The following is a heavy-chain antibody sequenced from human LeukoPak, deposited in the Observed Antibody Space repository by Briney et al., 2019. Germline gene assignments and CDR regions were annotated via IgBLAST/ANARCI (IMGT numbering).Heavy chain of an antibody. Sequence: GGSLRLSCAASGFTFSGFAMSWVRRTPGKGLEWVAYIGPSGTIMNYADSVKGRFTVSRDNAEDSLYLHMNSLRAEDTAVYYCTRDPRLCDYWGQGTLVTVSS. CDR3: TRDPRLCDY. CDR1: GFTFSGFA. J-gene: IGHJ4*02. CDR2: IGPSGTIM. V-gene: IGHV3-11*01.